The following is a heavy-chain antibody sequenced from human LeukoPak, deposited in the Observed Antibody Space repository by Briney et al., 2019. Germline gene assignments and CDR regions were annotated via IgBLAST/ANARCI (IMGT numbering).Heavy chain of an antibody. CDR1: GFSLTTSGVG. J-gene: IGHJ4*02. D-gene: IGHD5-12*01. CDR2: IYWDDDK. Sequence: SGLTLVNPTQTLTLTCTFSGFSLTTSGVGVGWIRQPPGKALEWLAFIYWDDDKRYRPSLKSRLTISKDTSKNQVVLTMTDMDLVDTATYYCVHGRYGGNLAYWGQGTRVTVSS. V-gene: IGHV2-5*02. CDR3: VHGRYGGNLAY.